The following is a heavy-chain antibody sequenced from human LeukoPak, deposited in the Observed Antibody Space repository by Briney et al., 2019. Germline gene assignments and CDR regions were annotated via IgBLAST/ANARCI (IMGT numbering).Heavy chain of an antibody. CDR3: ARVLDCSGGSCYAQRAGLDY. CDR1: GYTFTSYY. J-gene: IGHJ4*02. Sequence: GASVRVSCKASGYTFTSYYMHWVRQAPGQGLEWMGIINPSGGSTSYAQKFQGRVTMTRDTSTSTVYMELSGLRSEDTAVYYCARVLDCSGGSCYAQRAGLDYWGQGTLVTVSS. D-gene: IGHD2-15*01. V-gene: IGHV1-46*01. CDR2: INPSGGST.